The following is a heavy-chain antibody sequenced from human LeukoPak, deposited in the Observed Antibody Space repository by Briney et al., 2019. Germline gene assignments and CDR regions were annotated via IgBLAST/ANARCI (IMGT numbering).Heavy chain of an antibody. CDR3: ARDTLDYGDYVGGN. V-gene: IGHV4-30-2*01. CDR2: IYHSGST. CDR1: GGSISSGGYY. Sequence: PSETLSLTCTVSGGSISSGGYYWSWIRQPPGKGLEWIGYIYHSGSTYYNPSLKSRVTISVDTSKNQFSLKLSSVTAADTAVYYCARDTLDYGDYVGGNWGQGTLVTVSS. J-gene: IGHJ4*02. D-gene: IGHD4-17*01.